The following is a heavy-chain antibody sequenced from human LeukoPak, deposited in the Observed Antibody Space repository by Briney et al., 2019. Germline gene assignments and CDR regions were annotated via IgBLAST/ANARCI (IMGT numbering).Heavy chain of an antibody. CDR2: ISVSGGST. Sequence: GGSLRLSCAASGFTFSSYAMSWVRQAPGRGLEWVSAISVSGGSTYYADSVKGRFTISRDNSKNTLYLQMNSLRAEDTAVEYCAKDRITMVRGVNDAFDIWGQGTMVTVSS. V-gene: IGHV3-23*01. D-gene: IGHD3-10*01. J-gene: IGHJ3*02. CDR3: AKDRITMVRGVNDAFDI. CDR1: GFTFSSYA.